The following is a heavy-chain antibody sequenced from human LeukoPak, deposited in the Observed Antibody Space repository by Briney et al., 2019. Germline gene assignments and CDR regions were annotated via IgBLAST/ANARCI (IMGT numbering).Heavy chain of an antibody. CDR1: GYTFTGYY. V-gene: IGHV1-8*03. CDR2: MNPNSGNT. Sequence: RASVKVSCKASGYTFTGYYMHWVRQAPGQGLEWMGWMNPNSGNTGYAQKFQGRVTITRNTSISTAYMELSSLRSEDTAVYYCARVAHSSYYYYYMDVWGKGTTVTVSS. D-gene: IGHD6-19*01. CDR3: ARVAHSSYYYYYMDV. J-gene: IGHJ6*03.